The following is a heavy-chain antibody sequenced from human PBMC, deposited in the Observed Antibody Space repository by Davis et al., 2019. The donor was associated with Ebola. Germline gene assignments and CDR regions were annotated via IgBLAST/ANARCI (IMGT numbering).Heavy chain of an antibody. Sequence: GESLKISCTASGFSFSDYWMHWVRHTPRRGPEWVSRINPDGTNIAYADFVKGRFTISRDNTRNTLYVQMNSLGADDTALYYCAASVRPHTLAHWGQGTPVTVSS. J-gene: IGHJ4*02. CDR2: INPDGTNI. CDR1: GFSFSDYW. CDR3: AASVRPHTLAH. D-gene: IGHD5/OR15-5a*01. V-gene: IGHV3-74*03.